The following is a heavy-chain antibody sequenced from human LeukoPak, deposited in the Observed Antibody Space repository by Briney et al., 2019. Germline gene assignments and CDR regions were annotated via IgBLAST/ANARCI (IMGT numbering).Heavy chain of an antibody. D-gene: IGHD6-13*01. CDR1: GGSISSSSYY. CDR2: INHSGST. J-gene: IGHJ4*02. CDR3: ARAGGSVAAARRSHYFDY. Sequence: SETLSLTCTVSGGSISSSSYYWGWIRQPPGKGLEWTGGINHSGSTNYNPSLKSRVTISVDTSKNQFSLKLSSVTAADTAVYYCARAGGSVAAARRSHYFDYWGQGTLVTVSS. V-gene: IGHV4-39*07.